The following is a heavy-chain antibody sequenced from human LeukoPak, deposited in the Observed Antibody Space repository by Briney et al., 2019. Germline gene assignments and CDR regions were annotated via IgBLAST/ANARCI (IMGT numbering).Heavy chain of an antibody. D-gene: IGHD5-12*01. CDR1: GFTFSSYS. CDR2: ISSSSSYI. V-gene: IGHV3-21*01. Sequence: GGSLRLSCAASGFTFSSYSMNWVRQAPGKGLEWVSSISSSSSYIYYADSVKGRFTISRDNAKNSLYLQMNSLRAEDTAVYYCGGTGYSGYDFPDSGGQGTLVTAPS. CDR3: GGTGYSGYDFPDS. J-gene: IGHJ5*01.